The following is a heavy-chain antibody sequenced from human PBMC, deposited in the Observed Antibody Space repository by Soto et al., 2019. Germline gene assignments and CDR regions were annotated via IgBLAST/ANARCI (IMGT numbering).Heavy chain of an antibody. Sequence: PGKGLEWIGSIYYSGSTYYNPSLKSRVTISVDTSKNQFSLKLSSVTAADTAVYYCARRNGLLWFGELLDQTTKFDPWGEGTLVSVSS. CDR3: ARRNGLLWFGELLDQTTKFDP. J-gene: IGHJ5*02. V-gene: IGHV4-39*01. CDR2: IYYSGST. D-gene: IGHD3-10*01.